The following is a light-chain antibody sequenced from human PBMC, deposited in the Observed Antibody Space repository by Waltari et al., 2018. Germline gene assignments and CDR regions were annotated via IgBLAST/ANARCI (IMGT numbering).Light chain of an antibody. CDR3: QQLKSYPIT. CDR2: HAS. J-gene: IGKJ5*01. Sequence: EIVLTQSPATLSLSPGERATLSCRASQSVSSYLAWYQQKPGQAPRLLIYHASNRATGIPARFSGSGPGTDFTLTISSLEPEDFATYYCQQLKSYPITFGQGTRLEIK. CDR1: QSVSSY. V-gene: IGKV3D-11*02.